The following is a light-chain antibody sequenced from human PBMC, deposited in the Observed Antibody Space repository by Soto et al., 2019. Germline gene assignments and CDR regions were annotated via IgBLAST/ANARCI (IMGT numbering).Light chain of an antibody. CDR1: SSNIGSNV. CDR2: GNF. Sequence: QSVLTQPPSASGTPGQRVTISCSGSSSNIGSNVVNWYQQLPGTAPKLLIYGNFNRPSGVPDRFSGSKSGTSASLAITGLQAEDEADYYCQSYDSSLSGVLFGGGTKLTVL. CDR3: QSYDSSLSGVL. J-gene: IGLJ2*01. V-gene: IGLV1-40*01.